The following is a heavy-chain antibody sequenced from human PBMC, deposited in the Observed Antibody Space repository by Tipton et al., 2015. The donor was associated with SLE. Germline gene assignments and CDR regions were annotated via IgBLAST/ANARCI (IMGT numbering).Heavy chain of an antibody. D-gene: IGHD2-21*01. Sequence: TLSLTCAVYGGSFSGYYWSWIRQPPGKGLEWIGEINHSGSTNYNPSLKSRVTISVDTAKNQFSLKLSSVTAADTAVYYCAKDIGGDWGYFDYWGQGTLVTVSS. J-gene: IGHJ4*02. CDR3: AKDIGGDWGYFDY. CDR1: GGSFSGYY. CDR2: INHSGST. V-gene: IGHV4-34*01.